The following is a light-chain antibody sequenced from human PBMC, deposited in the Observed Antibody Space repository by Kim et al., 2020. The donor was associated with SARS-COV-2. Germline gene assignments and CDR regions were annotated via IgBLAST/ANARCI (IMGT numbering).Light chain of an antibody. V-gene: IGLV10-54*01. CDR3: SAWDSSLSVWV. J-gene: IGLJ3*02. CDR2: RNN. Sequence: LTQPPSVSKDLRQTATLTCTGNSNNVGNEGVAWLQQHQGHPPKLLSYRNNNRPSGISERLSASRSGNTASLTITGLQPEDEADYYCSAWDSSLSVWVFGGGTKVTVL. CDR1: SNNVGNEG.